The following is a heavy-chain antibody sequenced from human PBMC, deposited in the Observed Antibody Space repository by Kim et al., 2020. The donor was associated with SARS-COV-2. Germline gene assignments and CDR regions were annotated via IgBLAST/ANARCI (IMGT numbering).Heavy chain of an antibody. CDR3: ARDLKTYCTNGVCNVAY. J-gene: IGHJ4*02. CDR2: ISAYNGNT. D-gene: IGHD2-8*01. V-gene: IGHV1-18*01. CDR1: GYTFTSYG. Sequence: ASVKVSCKASGYTFTSYGISLVRQAPGQGLEWMGWISAYNGNTNYAQKLQGRVTMTTDTSTSTAYMELRSLRSDDTAVYYCARDLKTYCTNGVCNVAYWGQGTLVTVSS.